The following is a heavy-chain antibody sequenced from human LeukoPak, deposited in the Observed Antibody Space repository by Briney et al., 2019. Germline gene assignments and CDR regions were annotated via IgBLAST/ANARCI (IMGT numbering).Heavy chain of an antibody. D-gene: IGHD4-17*01. V-gene: IGHV4-61*05. J-gene: IGHJ4*02. CDR1: GGSISSSNYY. CDR3: AGTTVTKGPFDY. CDR2: IYYSGST. Sequence: SETLSLTCSVSGGSISSSNYYWGWIRQSTGKGLEWIGYIYYSGSTNYNPSLKSRVTISVDTSRNQFSMKLNSVTAADTAVYYCAGTTVTKGPFDYWGQGTLVTVSS.